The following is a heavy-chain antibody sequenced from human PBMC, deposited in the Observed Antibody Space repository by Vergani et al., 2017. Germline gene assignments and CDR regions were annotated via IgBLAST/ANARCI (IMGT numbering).Heavy chain of an antibody. CDR1: GGSISSGSYY. Sequence: QVQLQESGPGLVKPSQTLSLTCTVSGGSISSGSYYWSWIRQPAGKGLEWIGRIYTSGSTNYNPSLKSRVTMSVDTSKNQFSLKLSSVTAADTAVYYCAGARARYYFDCWGQGWLVTVSS. J-gene: IGHJ4*02. CDR3: AGARARYYFDC. V-gene: IGHV4-61*02. CDR2: IYTSGST. D-gene: IGHD3-10*01.